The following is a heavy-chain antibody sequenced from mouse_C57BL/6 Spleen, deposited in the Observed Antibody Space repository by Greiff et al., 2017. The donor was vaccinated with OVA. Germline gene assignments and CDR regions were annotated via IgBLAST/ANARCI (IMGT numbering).Heavy chain of an antibody. J-gene: IGHJ3*01. CDR3: ARGVYGNYEGAWFAY. V-gene: IGHV1-52*01. CDR2: IDPSDSET. D-gene: IGHD2-1*01. Sequence: QVQLKQPGAELVRPGSSVKLSCKASGYTFTSYWMHWVKQRPIQGLEWIGNIDPSDSETHYNQKFKDKATLTVDKSSSTAYMQLSSLTSEDSAVYYCARGVYGNYEGAWFAYWGQGTLVTVSA. CDR1: GYTFTSYW.